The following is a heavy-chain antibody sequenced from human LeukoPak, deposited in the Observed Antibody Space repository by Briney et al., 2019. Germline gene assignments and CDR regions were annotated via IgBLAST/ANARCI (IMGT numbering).Heavy chain of an antibody. V-gene: IGHV3-21*01. D-gene: IGHD3-3*01. CDR2: ISSSSSYI. CDR1: GFTFSSYS. Sequence: PGGSLRLSCAASGFTFSSYSMNWVRQAPGKGLEWVSSISSSSSYIYYADSVKGRFTISRDNAKNSLYLQMNSLRAEDTAVYYCARDNGPYYDFWSGHPPDYWGQGTLVTVSS. CDR3: ARDNGPYYDFWSGHPPDY. J-gene: IGHJ4*02.